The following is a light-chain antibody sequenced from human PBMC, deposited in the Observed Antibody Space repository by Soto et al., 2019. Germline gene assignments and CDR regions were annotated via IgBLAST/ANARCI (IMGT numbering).Light chain of an antibody. V-gene: IGKV3-20*01. CDR3: QQYYSTPRK. J-gene: IGKJ1*01. CDR1: QTVRNNY. Sequence: EFVLTQSPGTLSLSPGERATLSCRASQTVRNNYLAWYQQKPGQAPRLLIYDASSRATGIPDRFSGGGSGTDFTLTISRLEPEDFAVYYCQQYYSTPRKFGQGTKVDIK. CDR2: DAS.